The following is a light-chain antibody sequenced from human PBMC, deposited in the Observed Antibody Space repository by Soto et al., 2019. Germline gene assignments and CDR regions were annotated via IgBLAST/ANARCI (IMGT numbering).Light chain of an antibody. J-gene: IGLJ2*01. Sequence: QAVLTQPASVSGSPGQSITISCTGTSSDVGNYNLVSWYQQHPGKAPKLMIYEGSKRPSGVSNRFSGSKSGNTASLTISGLQAEDEADYFCCSYVGSNTLVFGGGTKLTVL. CDR1: SSDVGNYNL. CDR2: EGS. CDR3: CSYVGSNTLV. V-gene: IGLV2-23*01.